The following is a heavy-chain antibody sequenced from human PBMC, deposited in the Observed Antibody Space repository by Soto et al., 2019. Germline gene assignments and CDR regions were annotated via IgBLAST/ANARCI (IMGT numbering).Heavy chain of an antibody. J-gene: IGHJ4*02. Sequence: QLLESGGGFVQPGGSLRLSCVASGFTFSNFAMAWVRQAPGEGLEWVSAISGSGDDTFYADSMKGRFTISRGNSKDPLYLQINSLRAEDTAVYYCANPIPKTGTTFGFWGQGTLVTVSS. D-gene: IGHD1-1*01. CDR2: ISGSGDDT. CDR3: ANPIPKTGTTFGF. V-gene: IGHV3-23*01. CDR1: GFTFSNFA.